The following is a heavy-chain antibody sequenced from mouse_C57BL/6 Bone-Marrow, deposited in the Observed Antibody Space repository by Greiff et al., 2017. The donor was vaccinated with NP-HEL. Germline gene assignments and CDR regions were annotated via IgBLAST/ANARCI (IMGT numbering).Heavy chain of an antibody. CDR2: ISDGGSYT. Sequence: DVQLVESGGGLVKPGGSLKLSCAASGFTFSSYAMSWVATISDGGSYTYYPDNVKGRFTISRDNAKNNLYLQMSHLKSEDTAMYYCAREGGYWCNYFDYWGQGTTLTVSS. D-gene: IGHD1-1*02. CDR1: GFTFSSYA. CDR3: AREGGYWCNYFDY. J-gene: IGHJ2*01. V-gene: IGHV5-4*01.